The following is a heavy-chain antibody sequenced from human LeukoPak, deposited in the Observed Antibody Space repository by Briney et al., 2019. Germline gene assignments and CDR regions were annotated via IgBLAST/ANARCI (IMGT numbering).Heavy chain of an antibody. Sequence: PGGSLRLSCAASGFTFTTYAMSWVRQAPGKGLEWVSAISGSGGSTYYADSVKGRFTVSRDNSKYTLYLQMNSLRAEDTAVYFCAKYPSSRVFDPWGQGTLVTVSS. CDR1: GFTFTTYA. J-gene: IGHJ5*02. CDR2: ISGSGGST. D-gene: IGHD2-2*01. CDR3: AKYPSSRVFDP. V-gene: IGHV3-23*01.